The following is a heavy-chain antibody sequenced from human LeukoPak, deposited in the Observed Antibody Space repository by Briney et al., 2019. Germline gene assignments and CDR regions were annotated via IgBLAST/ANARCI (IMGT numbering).Heavy chain of an antibody. CDR3: ARGLSLEAGSYKY. J-gene: IGHJ4*02. Sequence: ASVKVSCKASGYTFTGYYMHWVRQAPGQGLEWMGWINPNSGGTNYAQKFQGRVTMTTDTSISTAYMELSRLRSDDTAVYYCARGLSLEAGSYKYWGQGTLVTVSS. CDR1: GYTFTGYY. D-gene: IGHD1-26*01. V-gene: IGHV1-2*02. CDR2: INPNSGGT.